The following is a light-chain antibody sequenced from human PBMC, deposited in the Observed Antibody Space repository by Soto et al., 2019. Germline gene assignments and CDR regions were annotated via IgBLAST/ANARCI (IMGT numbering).Light chain of an antibody. V-gene: IGKV1-13*02. J-gene: IGKJ3*01. Sequence: AVQLTQSPSSLSASVGDRVTITCRASQGIDSALAWYQQKPGKAPNLLIYDASSLESGVPSRFSGRGSGTDFPLTISGLQAEDFATYYCQQFNSGLFTFGPGTKVDSK. CDR3: QQFNSGLFT. CDR1: QGIDSA. CDR2: DAS.